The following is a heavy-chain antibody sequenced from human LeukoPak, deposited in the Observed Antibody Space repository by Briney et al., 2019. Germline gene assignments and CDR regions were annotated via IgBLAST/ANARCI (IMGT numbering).Heavy chain of an antibody. CDR3: AKSQGFALFDI. J-gene: IGHJ3*02. V-gene: IGHV3-66*01. CDR2: IYSGGST. Sequence: GGSLRLSCAAPGFTVSSNYMSWVHQAPGKGLEWVSVIYSGGSTYYADSVKGRFTISRDNSENTLYLQMNSLRAEDTAVYYCAKSQGFALFDIWGQGTMVTVSS. CDR1: GFTVSSNY. D-gene: IGHD3-10*01.